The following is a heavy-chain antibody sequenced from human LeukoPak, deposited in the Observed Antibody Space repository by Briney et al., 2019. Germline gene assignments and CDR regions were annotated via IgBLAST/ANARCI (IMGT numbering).Heavy chain of an antibody. J-gene: IGHJ4*02. D-gene: IGHD3-22*01. CDR1: GFTFSSYG. V-gene: IGHV3-33*01. Sequence: GGSLRLSCAASGFTFSSYGMHWVRQAPGKGLEWVAVIWYDGSNKYYADSVKGRFTISRDNSKNTLYLQMNSLRAEDTAVYYCAREGSTYYYDSSGYPKGDYLDYWGQGTLVTVSS. CDR3: AREGSTYYYDSSGYPKGDYLDY. CDR2: IWYDGSNK.